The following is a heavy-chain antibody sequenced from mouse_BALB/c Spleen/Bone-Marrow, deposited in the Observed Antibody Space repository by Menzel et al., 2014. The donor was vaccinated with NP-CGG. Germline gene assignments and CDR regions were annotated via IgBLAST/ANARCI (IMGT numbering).Heavy chain of an antibody. J-gene: IGHJ1*01. CDR3: VYGRDWYFDV. Sequence: VQLQQPGAELVKPEASVKLSCTASGFNIKDTYMHWVKERPEQGLEWIGRIDPANGNTKYDPKFQGKATITADTSSNTAYLQLSSLTSEDTAVYYCVYGRDWYFDVWGAGTTVTVSS. D-gene: IGHD1-1*01. CDR2: IDPANGNT. V-gene: IGHV14-3*02. CDR1: GFNIKDTY.